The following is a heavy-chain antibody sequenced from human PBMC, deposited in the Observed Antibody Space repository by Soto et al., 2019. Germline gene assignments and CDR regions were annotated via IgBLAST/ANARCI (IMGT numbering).Heavy chain of an antibody. Sequence: GGSLRLSCEASGFTFGDSYMAWIRQAPGEGLEWISYISSSSTYIKYADSVKGRFTISRDNAKNSLYLQMTNLRVGDTAVYYCARYPAITGTLFDHWGQGTLVTVSS. V-gene: IGHV3-11*06. J-gene: IGHJ5*02. CDR2: ISSSSTYI. D-gene: IGHD1-20*01. CDR1: GFTFGDSY. CDR3: ARYPAITGTLFDH.